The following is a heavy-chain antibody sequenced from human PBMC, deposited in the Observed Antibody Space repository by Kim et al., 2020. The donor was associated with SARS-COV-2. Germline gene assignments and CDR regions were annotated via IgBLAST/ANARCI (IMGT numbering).Heavy chain of an antibody. CDR3: VRGRRDGYNYFDY. CDR1: GASISSGGYY. CDR2: IDYSGST. J-gene: IGHJ4*02. V-gene: IGHV4-31*03. D-gene: IGHD5-12*01. Sequence: SETLSLTCTVSGASISSGGYYWSWIRQHQGKGLKWIAYIDYSGSTDDNPSVKSRLIISLDKSKNQISLKLSSVTAADTAVYYCVRGRRDGYNYFDYWGQGTLVTVSS.